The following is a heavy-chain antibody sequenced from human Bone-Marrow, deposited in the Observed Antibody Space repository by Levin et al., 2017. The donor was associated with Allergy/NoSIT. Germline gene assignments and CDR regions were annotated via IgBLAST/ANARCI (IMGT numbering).Heavy chain of an antibody. CDR3: AKVRPYTSSSYYFDY. J-gene: IGHJ4*02. D-gene: IGHD6-6*01. CDR1: GFTFSSYA. CDR2: ISGSGGST. V-gene: IGHV3-23*01. Sequence: GESLKISCAASGFTFSSYAMNWVRQAPGKGLEWVSGISGSGGSTYYADSVKGRFTISRDNSKNTLFLQMNSLRAEDTAVYYCAKVRPYTSSSYYFDYWGQGTLVTVSS.